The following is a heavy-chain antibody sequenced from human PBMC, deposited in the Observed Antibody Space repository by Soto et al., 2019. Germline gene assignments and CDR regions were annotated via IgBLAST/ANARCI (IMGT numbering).Heavy chain of an antibody. CDR3: AKDLITIFGVVTLPGYYGMDV. Sequence: GGSLRLSCAASGFTFSNAWMSWVRQAPGKGLEWVSATSGSGGSTYYADSVKGRFTISRDNSKNTLYLQMNSLRAEDTAVYYCAKDLITIFGVVTLPGYYGMDVWGQGTTVTVSS. V-gene: IGHV3-23*01. J-gene: IGHJ6*02. CDR1: GFTFSNAW. D-gene: IGHD3-3*01. CDR2: TSGSGGST.